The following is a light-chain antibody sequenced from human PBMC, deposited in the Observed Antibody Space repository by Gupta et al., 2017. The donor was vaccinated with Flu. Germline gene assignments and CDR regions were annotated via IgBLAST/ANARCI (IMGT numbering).Light chain of an antibody. J-gene: IGKJ2*03. V-gene: IGKV1-5*03. CDR1: HSISVW. Sequence: DIQITQSPYTLSASVGDRVTITSRASHSISVWLAWYQQKPGKAPKLRIYKASSSESGVPSRVSGSGSGTEFTLTISSLQPDDFATYYCQQYTRFSPLYSFGQGTKLEIK. CDR2: KAS. CDR3: QQYTRFSPLYS.